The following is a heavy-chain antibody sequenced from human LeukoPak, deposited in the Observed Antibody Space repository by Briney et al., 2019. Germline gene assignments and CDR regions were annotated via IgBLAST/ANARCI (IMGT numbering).Heavy chain of an antibody. CDR3: ARASIAARSYYYYYMDV. CDR2: IKQDGSEK. CDR1: GFTFSSYW. Sequence: GGSLRLSCAASGFTFSSYWMSWVRQAPGKGLEWVANIKQDGSEKYYVDSVKGRFTISRDNAKNSLYLQMNSLRAEDTAVYYCARASIAARSYYYYYMDVWGKGTTVTVSS. V-gene: IGHV3-7*01. J-gene: IGHJ6*03. D-gene: IGHD6-6*01.